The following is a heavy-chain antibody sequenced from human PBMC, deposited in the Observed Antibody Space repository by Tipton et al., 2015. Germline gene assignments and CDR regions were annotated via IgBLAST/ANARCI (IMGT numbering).Heavy chain of an antibody. V-gene: IGHV3-11*01. CDR2: ISRRGRTL. CDR1: GFTFSEYY. D-gene: IGHD4-17*01. CDR3: ARAMTTVTSRSYFGMDV. J-gene: IGHJ6*02. Sequence: GSLRLSCAASGFTFSEYYMTWLRQSPGKGLEWVSHISRRGRTLYYADSVKGRFTISRDNVNSSLYLQMDSLRAEDTALYYCARAMTTVTSRSYFGMDVWGQGIPVTVTS.